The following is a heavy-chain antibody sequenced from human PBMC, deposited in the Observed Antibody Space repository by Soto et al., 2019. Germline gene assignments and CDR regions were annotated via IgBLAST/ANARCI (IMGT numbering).Heavy chain of an antibody. CDR3: AKDRGGGAVVPDY. V-gene: IGHV3-33*06. CDR2: IWYDGSNK. J-gene: IGHJ4*02. CDR1: GFSFTTYG. Sequence: QVQLVESGGGVVQPGRSLRLSCAASGFSFTTYGMHWVRQAPGEGLEWVAVIWYDGSNKYYADSVKGRFTISRDTSKNTLYLQMKSLRAEDTAVYYCAKDRGGGAVVPDYWGQGTLVTVSS. D-gene: IGHD2-21*01.